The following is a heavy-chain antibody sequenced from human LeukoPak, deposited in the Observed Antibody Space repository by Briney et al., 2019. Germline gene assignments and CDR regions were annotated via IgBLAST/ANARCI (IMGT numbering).Heavy chain of an antibody. V-gene: IGHV4-39*07. D-gene: IGHD3-16*01. CDR1: GGSISSSSYY. J-gene: IGHJ6*02. CDR3: ARDTIPDTFLDYYYYYGMDV. CDR2: IYYSGST. Sequence: SETLSLTCTVSGGSISSSSYYWGWIRQPPGKGLEWIGSIYYSGSTYYNPSLKSRVTISVDTSKNQFSLKLTSVTAADTAVYYCARDTIPDTFLDYYYYYGMDVWGQGTTVTVSS.